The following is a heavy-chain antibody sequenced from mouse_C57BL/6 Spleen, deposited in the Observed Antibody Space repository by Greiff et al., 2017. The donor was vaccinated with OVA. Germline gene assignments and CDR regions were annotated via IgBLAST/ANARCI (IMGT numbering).Heavy chain of an antibody. D-gene: IGHD1-1*01. J-gene: IGHJ1*03. V-gene: IGHV1-69*01. Sequence: VQLQQPGAELVMPGASVKLSCKASGYTFTSYWMHWVKQRPGQGLEWIGELDPSDSYTNYNQKFKGKSTLTVDKSSSTAYMQLSSLTSEDSAVYYCARGSSQPHWYFDVWGTGTTVTVSS. CDR3: ARGSSQPHWYFDV. CDR2: LDPSDSYT. CDR1: GYTFTSYW.